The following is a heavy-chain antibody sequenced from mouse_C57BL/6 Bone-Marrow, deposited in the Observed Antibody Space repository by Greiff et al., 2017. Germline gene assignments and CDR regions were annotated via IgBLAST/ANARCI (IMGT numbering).Heavy chain of an antibody. CDR2: IDPSDSYT. J-gene: IGHJ1*03. CDR1: GYTFTSYW. CDR3: ARGGDIWYFDV. Sequence: VQLQQPGAELVMPGASVKLSCKASGYTFTSYWMHWVKQRPGQGLEWIGEIDPSDSYTNYNQTFKGKSTLTVDKSSSTAYMQLSSLTSEDSAVYYCARGGDIWYFDVWGTGTTVTVSS. V-gene: IGHV1-69*01.